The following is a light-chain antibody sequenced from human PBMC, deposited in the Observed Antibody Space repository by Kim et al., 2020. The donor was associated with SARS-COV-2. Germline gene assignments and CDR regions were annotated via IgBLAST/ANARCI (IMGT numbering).Light chain of an antibody. CDR1: QSISSW. Sequence: DIQMTQSPSTLSASVGDRVTITCRASQSISSWLAWYQQKPGKAPKLLIYKASSLESGVPSRFSGSGSGTEFTLTISCLQPDDFATYYCQLYNSYYSFGEGTKLEI. CDR2: KAS. CDR3: QLYNSYYS. V-gene: IGKV1-5*03. J-gene: IGKJ2*01.